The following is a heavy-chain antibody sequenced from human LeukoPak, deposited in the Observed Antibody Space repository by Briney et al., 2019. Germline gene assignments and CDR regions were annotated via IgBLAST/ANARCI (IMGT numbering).Heavy chain of an antibody. CDR1: GGSISSYY. CDR3: ARGGTYRTYFDY. CDR2: IYYSGST. J-gene: IGHJ4*02. Sequence: SSETLSLTCTVSGGSISSYYWSWIRQPPGKGLEWIGYIYYSGSTNYNPSLKSRVTISVDTSMNQFSLKLSSVTAADTAVYYCARGGTYRTYFDYWGQGTLVTVSS. V-gene: IGHV4-59*01. D-gene: IGHD3-16*01.